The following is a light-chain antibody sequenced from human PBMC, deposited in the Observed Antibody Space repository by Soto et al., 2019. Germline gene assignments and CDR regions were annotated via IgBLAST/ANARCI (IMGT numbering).Light chain of an antibody. CDR1: TSNIGNNF. CDR2: DNN. V-gene: IGLV1-51*01. Sequence: QSVLTQPPSVSAAPGQKVTISCSGSTSNIGNNFVFWYQQLPGKAPKLLIYDNNKRPSGIPDRFSGSKSGTSATLGITGLQTGDEADYYCETWDSSLSVVLFGGGTQLTVL. CDR3: ETWDSSLSVVL. J-gene: IGLJ2*01.